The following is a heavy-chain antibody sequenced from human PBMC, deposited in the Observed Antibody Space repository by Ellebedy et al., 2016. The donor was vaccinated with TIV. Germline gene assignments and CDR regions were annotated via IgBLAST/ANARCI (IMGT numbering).Heavy chain of an antibody. Sequence: MPSETLSLTCTVSGGSIGRHYWSWIRQPPGKGLEWIGYSNDGGNTNYNPSLESRVSMSVDTSKNQFSLKLTSVTASDTAVYYCARVGESGSGSTYYFYGLDVWGQGTTVTVSS. D-gene: IGHD3-10*01. J-gene: IGHJ6*02. V-gene: IGHV4-59*11. CDR2: SNDGGNT. CDR3: ARVGESGSGSTYYFYGLDV. CDR1: GGSIGRHY.